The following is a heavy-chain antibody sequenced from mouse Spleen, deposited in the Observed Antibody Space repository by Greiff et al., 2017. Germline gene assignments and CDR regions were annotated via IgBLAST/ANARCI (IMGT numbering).Heavy chain of an antibody. Sequence: EVQRVESGGGLVKPGGSLKLSCAASGFTFSDYYMYWVRQTPEKRLEWVATISDGGSYTYYPDSVKGRFTISRDNAKNNLYLQMSSLRSEDTAMYYCATSTGTDWFAYWGQGTLVTVSA. CDR1: GFTFSDYY. V-gene: IGHV5-4*02. J-gene: IGHJ3*01. CDR3: ATSTGTDWFAY. CDR2: ISDGGSYT. D-gene: IGHD4-1*02.